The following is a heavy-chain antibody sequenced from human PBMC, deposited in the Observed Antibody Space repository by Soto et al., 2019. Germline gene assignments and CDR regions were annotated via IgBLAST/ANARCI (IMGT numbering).Heavy chain of an antibody. J-gene: IGHJ4*02. CDR3: AKVYSPLYYYGSGSYYNPQFDY. D-gene: IGHD3-10*01. CDR2: ISGSGGST. V-gene: IGHV3-23*01. CDR1: GFTFSSYA. Sequence: GSLRLSCAASGFTFSSYAMSWVRQAPGKGLEWVSAISGSGGSTSYAASVKGGFTISRDNSKTTFYLKLNSLRAEDTAVYYCAKVYSPLYYYGSGSYYNPQFDYWGQGTLVTVSS.